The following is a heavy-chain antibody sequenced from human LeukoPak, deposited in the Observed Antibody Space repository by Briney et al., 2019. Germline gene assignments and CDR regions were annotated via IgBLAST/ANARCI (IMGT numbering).Heavy chain of an antibody. CDR2: ISSSSSYI. CDR1: GFTFSSYS. V-gene: IGHV3-21*01. J-gene: IGHJ4*02. Sequence: GGSLRLSCAASGFTFSSYSMNWVRQAPGKGLEWVSSISSSSSYIYYADSVKGRFTISRDNAKNSLYLQMNSLRAEDTAVYYCARDAPYYYDSSGYSDYWGRGTLVTVSS. CDR3: ARDAPYYYDSSGYSDY. D-gene: IGHD3-22*01.